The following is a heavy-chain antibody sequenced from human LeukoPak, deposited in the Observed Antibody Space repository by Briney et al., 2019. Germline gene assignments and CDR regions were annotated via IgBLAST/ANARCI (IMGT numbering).Heavy chain of an antibody. J-gene: IGHJ1*01. CDR3: AKGEQWLVLKMYFQH. CDR1: GFTFSSYA. Sequence: GGSLRLSCAASGFTFSSYAMSWVRQAPGKGLEWVSAISGSGGSTYYADSVKGRFTTSRDNSKNTLYLQMNSLRAEDTAVYYCAKGEQWLVLKMYFQHWGQGTLVTVSS. CDR2: ISGSGGST. V-gene: IGHV3-23*01. D-gene: IGHD6-19*01.